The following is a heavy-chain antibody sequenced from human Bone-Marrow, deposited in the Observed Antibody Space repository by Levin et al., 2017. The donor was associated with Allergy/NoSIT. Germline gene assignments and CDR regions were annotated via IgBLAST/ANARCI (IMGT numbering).Heavy chain of an antibody. J-gene: IGHJ3*02. V-gene: IGHV5-51*01. CDR3: ASGGAAADDAFDI. Sequence: GGSLRLSCKGSGYSFTSYWIGWVRQMPGKGLEWMGIIYPGDSDTRYSPSFQGQVTISADKSISTAYLQWSSLKASDTAMYYCASGGAAADDAFDIWGQGTMVTVSS. D-gene: IGHD6-13*01. CDR1: GYSFTSYW. CDR2: IYPGDSDT.